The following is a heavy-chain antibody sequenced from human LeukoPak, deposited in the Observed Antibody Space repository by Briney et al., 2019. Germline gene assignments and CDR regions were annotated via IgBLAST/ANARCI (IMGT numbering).Heavy chain of an antibody. D-gene: IGHD3-16*01. Sequence: PSETLSLTCTVSGYSITSGFSWGWIRQPPGKGLEWIGTISHSGTTDYKSTLESRLTISMDTSENLFSLRLTSVTAADTAVYYCAREGAVPGIDPWGQGTLVTVSS. CDR1: GYSITSGFS. CDR2: ISHSGTT. J-gene: IGHJ5*02. CDR3: AREGAVPGIDP. V-gene: IGHV4-38-2*02.